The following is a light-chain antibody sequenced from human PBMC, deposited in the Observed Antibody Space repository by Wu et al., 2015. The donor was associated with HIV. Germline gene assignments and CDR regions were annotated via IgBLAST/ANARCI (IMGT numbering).Light chain of an antibody. CDR2: GAS. J-gene: IGKJ1*01. CDR1: QSIDSD. Sequence: EIVLTQSPATLSLSPGRRATLSCRASQSIDSDLGWYQQKPGQSPRLLIYGASDRATGIPARFSGSGSGTDFTLTISSLEPEDFAVYYCQHRSNWPTFGQGTKVEIQ. V-gene: IGKV3-11*01. CDR3: QHRSNWPT.